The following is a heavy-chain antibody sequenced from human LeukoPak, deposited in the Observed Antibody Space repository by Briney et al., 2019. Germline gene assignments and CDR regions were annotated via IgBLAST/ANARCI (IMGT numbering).Heavy chain of an antibody. D-gene: IGHD1-14*01. J-gene: IGHJ4*02. V-gene: IGHV3-30*02. CDR1: GFTFSNYG. CDR2: IRYDGNNK. Sequence: CXASGFTFSNYGMLWVRQAPGKGLEWVAFIRYDGNNKLYADSMKGRFTISRDNSKNTLYLHINSLRAEDTAVYYCVKDNPLDYWGQGTLVIVSS. CDR3: VKDNPLDY.